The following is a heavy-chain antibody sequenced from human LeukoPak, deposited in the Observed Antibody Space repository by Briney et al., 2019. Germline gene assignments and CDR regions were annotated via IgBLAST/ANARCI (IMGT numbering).Heavy chain of an antibody. Sequence: GGSLRLSCAASGFTVSSNFMSWVRQAPGKGLEWISVIYAAGTTFYIDSVKGRFTISRDNSKNTLFLQMNSLRVEDTAVYYCASTIWFGTPRMDSWGQGTLVTVSS. CDR2: IYAAGTT. J-gene: IGHJ4*02. CDR3: ASTIWFGTPRMDS. D-gene: IGHD3-10*01. CDR1: GFTVSSNF. V-gene: IGHV3-53*01.